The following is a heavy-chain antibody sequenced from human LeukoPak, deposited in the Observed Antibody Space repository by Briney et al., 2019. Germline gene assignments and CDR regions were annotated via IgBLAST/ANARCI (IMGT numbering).Heavy chain of an antibody. Sequence: GGSLRLSCAASGFAFSSYVMHWVRQAPGKGLEWVAVIWYDGSNKYYADSARGRFTISRDNSKNTLYLQMNSLRAEDTAIYYCAKDETRGYSGYDLDYWGQGTLVTVSS. CDR1: GFAFSSYV. V-gene: IGHV3-33*06. D-gene: IGHD5-12*01. CDR2: IWYDGSNK. CDR3: AKDETRGYSGYDLDY. J-gene: IGHJ4*02.